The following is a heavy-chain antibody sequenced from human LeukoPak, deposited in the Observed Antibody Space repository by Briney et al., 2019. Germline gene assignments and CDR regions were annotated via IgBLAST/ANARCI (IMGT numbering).Heavy chain of an antibody. J-gene: IGHJ4*02. CDR1: GFTFSDYY. D-gene: IGHD6-6*01. Sequence: PGGSLRLSCAASGFTFSDYYMSWIRQAPGKGLEWVSYISTGSTYTYYADSVKGRFTISRDNAKNTLYLQMNSLRAEDTAVYYCVRDIQTSSVEFDYWGQGTLVTVSS. V-gene: IGHV3-11*06. CDR3: VRDIQTSSVEFDY. CDR2: ISTGSTYT.